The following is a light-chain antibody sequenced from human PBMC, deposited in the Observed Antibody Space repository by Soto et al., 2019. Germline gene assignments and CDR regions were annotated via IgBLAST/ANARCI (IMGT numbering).Light chain of an antibody. CDR3: AAWDDSLNGMV. Sequence: QSVLTQPPSASGTPGQRVTISCSGSSSNIGSNTVNWYQQLPGTAPKLLIYSNNRRPSGVPDRFSGSKSGTSASLAISGLQSEDEAEYYCAAWDDSLNGMVFGGGTKLTVL. V-gene: IGLV1-44*01. J-gene: IGLJ2*01. CDR2: SNN. CDR1: SSNIGSNT.